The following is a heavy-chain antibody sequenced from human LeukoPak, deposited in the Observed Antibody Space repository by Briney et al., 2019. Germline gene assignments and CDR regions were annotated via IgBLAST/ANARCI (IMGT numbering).Heavy chain of an antibody. V-gene: IGHV3-49*03. Sequence: GGSLRLSCTPSGFAFCDYAVTWFRQAPGKGLEWVGFIRSKAYGETTDYAASVGGRFTISRDDSRSIAFLQMDSLKVEDTAVYYCSRGSTSTLDYWGQGTLVTVSS. J-gene: IGHJ4*02. CDR2: IRSKAYGETT. CDR1: GFAFCDYA. D-gene: IGHD2-15*01. CDR3: SRGSTSTLDY.